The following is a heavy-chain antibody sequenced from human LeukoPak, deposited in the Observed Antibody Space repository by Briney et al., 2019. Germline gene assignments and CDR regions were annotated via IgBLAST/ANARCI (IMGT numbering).Heavy chain of an antibody. V-gene: IGHV4-39*01. CDR1: GGSISSSSYY. D-gene: IGHD3-10*01. CDR2: IYNSGST. Sequence: SETLSLTCTVSGGSISSSSYYWGWIRQPPGKGLEWIGSIYNSGSTYYNPSLKSRVTISVDTSKNQFSLKLSSVTAADTAVYYCARRITMVRGVIIHYYYYYMDVWGKGTTVTVSS. CDR3: ARRITMVRGVIIHYYYYYMDV. J-gene: IGHJ6*03.